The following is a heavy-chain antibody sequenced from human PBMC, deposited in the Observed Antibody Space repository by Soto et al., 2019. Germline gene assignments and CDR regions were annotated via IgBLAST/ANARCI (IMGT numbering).Heavy chain of an antibody. CDR1: GFAFSTYA. J-gene: IGHJ2*01. D-gene: IGHD3-22*01. Sequence: DVNLLQSGGGSAQPGGSLRLSCATSGFAFSTYAMTWVHQVPGRGLEWVSTILPDETGFYTVSVKGRFTISRDNSNNTLYLQMNSLRAEDTALYYCAKVRVILVARGYFDLWGRGTLVTVSS. V-gene: IGHV3-23*01. CDR2: ILPDETG. CDR3: AKVRVILVARGYFDL.